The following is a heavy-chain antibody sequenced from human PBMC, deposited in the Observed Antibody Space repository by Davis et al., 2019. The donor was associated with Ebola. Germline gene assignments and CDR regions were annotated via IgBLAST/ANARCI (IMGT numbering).Heavy chain of an antibody. D-gene: IGHD2-21*01. CDR3: ASLGGDPAPSWFDP. J-gene: IGHJ5*02. CDR2: INHSGST. V-gene: IGHV4-34*01. CDR1: GGSFSGYY. Sequence: PSETLSLTCAVYGGSFSGYYWSWIRQPPGKGLEWIGEINHSGSTNYNPSLKSRVTISVDTSKNQFSLKLSSVTAADTAVYYCASLGGDPAPSWFDPWGQGTLVTVSS.